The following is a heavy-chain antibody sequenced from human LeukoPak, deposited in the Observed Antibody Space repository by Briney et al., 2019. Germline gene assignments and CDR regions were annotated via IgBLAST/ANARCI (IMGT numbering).Heavy chain of an antibody. D-gene: IGHD2-2*01. J-gene: IGHJ4*02. V-gene: IGHV3-23*01. CDR3: AKGLTGVVESPFDY. Sequence: GGSLRLSCAASGFTFSSYAMSWVRQAPGKGLEWVSAISGSGGSTYYADSVKGRFTISRDNSKNMLYLQMNSLRAEDTAVYYCAKGLTGVVESPFDYWGQGTLVTVSS. CDR1: GFTFSSYA. CDR2: ISGSGGST.